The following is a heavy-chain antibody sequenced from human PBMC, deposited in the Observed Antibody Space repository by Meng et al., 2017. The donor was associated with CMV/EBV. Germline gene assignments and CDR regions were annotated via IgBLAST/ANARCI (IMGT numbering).Heavy chain of an antibody. D-gene: IGHD3-9*01. Sequence: LTCASSGFIFNNYHMNWVRQAPGKGLEWVSFISDSGTAKYYGDSVKGRFTISRDNAKNSLYLQMNSLRAEDTAVYYCARSYCTTTRSRCNVALRYFDWLPDYWGQGTLVTVSS. CDR1: GFIFNNYH. CDR2: ISDSGTAK. V-gene: IGHV3-48*03. J-gene: IGHJ4*02. CDR3: ARSYCTTTRSRCNVALRYFDWLPDY.